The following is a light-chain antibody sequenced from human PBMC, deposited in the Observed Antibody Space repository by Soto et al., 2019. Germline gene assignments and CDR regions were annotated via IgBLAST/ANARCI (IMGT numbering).Light chain of an antibody. J-gene: IGKJ1*01. V-gene: IGKV1-5*01. CDR1: QSVSGW. Sequence: DGQMPQSKSTLSASVGDTVTVTCRASQSVSGWLAWYQQKPGEAPKLLIYDASALPRGVPSRFSGSGSGTKFTLTIASLQPDDFAPYYCQQYDTFSGTFGPGTKVDIK. CDR2: DAS. CDR3: QQYDTFSGT.